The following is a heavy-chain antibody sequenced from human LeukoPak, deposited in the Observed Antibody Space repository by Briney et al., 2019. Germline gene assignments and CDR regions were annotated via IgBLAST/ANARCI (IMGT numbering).Heavy chain of an antibody. CDR2: IYSGGST. J-gene: IGHJ4*02. V-gene: IGHV3-53*01. D-gene: IGHD2-15*01. CDR3: AGYVGVLAAFDY. Sequence: GGSLRLSCAASGFTVSSNYMSWVRQAPGKGLEWVSVIYSGGSTYYADSVKGRFTIPRDNSKNTLSLQQNNLRDEDTAVYYCAGYVGVLAAFDYWGQGNLVTVSS. CDR1: GFTVSSNY.